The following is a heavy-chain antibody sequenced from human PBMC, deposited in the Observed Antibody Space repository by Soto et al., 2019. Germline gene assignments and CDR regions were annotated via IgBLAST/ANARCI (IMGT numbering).Heavy chain of an antibody. CDR1: GYSFAGYW. CDR3: ARQIYDSDTGPNFQYYFVS. CDR2: IDPSDSQT. Sequence: GESLKISCKGSGYSFAGYWITWVRQKPGKGLEWMGRIDPSDSQTYYSPSFRGHVTISVTKSITTVFLQWSSLRASDTAMYYCARQIYDSDTGPNFQYYFVSWGQGTPV. D-gene: IGHD3-22*01. J-gene: IGHJ4*02. V-gene: IGHV5-10-1*01.